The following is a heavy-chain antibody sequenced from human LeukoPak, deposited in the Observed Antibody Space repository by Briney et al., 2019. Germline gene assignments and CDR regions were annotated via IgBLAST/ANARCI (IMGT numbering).Heavy chain of an antibody. D-gene: IGHD2-15*01. J-gene: IGHJ4*02. CDR3: ARDRYCSGGSCYSGALFDY. CDR1: GYTFTSYG. V-gene: IGHV1-18*01. Sequence: GPSVNVSCKASGYTFTSYGISWVRQAPQEGLGWMGCISAYNGNTNYAQKLHGRVTMTTDTSTSTAYMELRSLRSDDTAVYYCARDRYCSGGSCYSGALFDYWGQGTLVTVSS. CDR2: ISAYNGNT.